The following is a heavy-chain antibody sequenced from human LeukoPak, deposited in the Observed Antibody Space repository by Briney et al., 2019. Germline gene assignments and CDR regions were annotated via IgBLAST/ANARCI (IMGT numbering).Heavy chain of an antibody. J-gene: IGHJ1*01. CDR3: ASEFREDHSGSPYFQH. D-gene: IGHD5-12*01. CDR1: GFSFSSYA. V-gene: IGHV3-30*04. Sequence: GGSLRLSCAASGFSFSSYAMQGVRQARGKGREGGAFMSYDGSEKHYADAVRGRFTICRDNSKNTLYLQMNTLRAEDTAVYFCASEFREDHSGSPYFQHWGQGPLVSVSS. CDR2: MSYDGSEK.